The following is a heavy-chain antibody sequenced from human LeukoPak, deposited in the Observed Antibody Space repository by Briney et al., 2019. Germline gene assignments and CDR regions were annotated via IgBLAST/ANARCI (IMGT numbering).Heavy chain of an antibody. V-gene: IGHV4-59*08. Sequence: SETLSLTCTVSGGSISGYFWSWVRQPPGKGLELIGYLYCSGSTNCNPSLKSRVTVSVDTSKDQFSLRLSSVTAADTAVYYCARLLAVAGGDAFDIWGQGKMVTVSS. D-gene: IGHD6-19*01. CDR2: LYCSGST. J-gene: IGHJ3*02. CDR1: GGSISGYF. CDR3: ARLLAVAGGDAFDI.